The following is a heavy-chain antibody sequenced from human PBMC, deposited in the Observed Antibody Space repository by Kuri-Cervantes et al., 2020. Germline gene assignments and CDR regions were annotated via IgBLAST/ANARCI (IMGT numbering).Heavy chain of an antibody. J-gene: IGHJ4*02. D-gene: IGHD3-3*01. Sequence: GGSLRLSCAASGFTFSSYALHWVRQAPGKGLEWVAVISYDGSNKYYADSVKGRFTISRDNSKNTLYLQMNSLRAEDTAVYYFARDTIFGIDYWGQGTLVTVSS. V-gene: IGHV3-30*01. CDR2: ISYDGSNK. CDR3: ARDTIFGIDY. CDR1: GFTFSSYA.